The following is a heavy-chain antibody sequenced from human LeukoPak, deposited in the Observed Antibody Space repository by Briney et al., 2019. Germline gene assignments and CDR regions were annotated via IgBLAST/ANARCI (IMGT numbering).Heavy chain of an antibody. Sequence: SQTLSLTCTVSGGSISSGSYYWSWIRQPAGKGLEWIGRIYTSGSTNYNPSLKSRVTISVDTSKNQFSLKLSSVTAADTAVYYCARAKMGMVRGVTKRTVYYFDYWGQGTLVTVSS. V-gene: IGHV4-61*02. CDR1: GGSISSGSYY. CDR2: IYTSGST. CDR3: ARAKMGMVRGVTKRTVYYFDY. J-gene: IGHJ4*02. D-gene: IGHD3-10*01.